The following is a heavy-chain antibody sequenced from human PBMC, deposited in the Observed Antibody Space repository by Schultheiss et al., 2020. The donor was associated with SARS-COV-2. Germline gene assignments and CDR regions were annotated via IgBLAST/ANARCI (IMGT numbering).Heavy chain of an antibody. CDR1: GYTFTGYY. CDR3: AKDGETYYYDSSGYIDY. Sequence: ASVKVSCKASGYTFTGYYMHWVRQAPGQGLEWMGWINPNSGGTNYAQKFQGRVTMTRDTSISTAYMELSRLRSDDTAVYYCAKDGETYYYDSSGYIDYWGQGTLVTVSS. J-gene: IGHJ4*02. D-gene: IGHD3-22*01. CDR2: INPNSGGT. V-gene: IGHV1-2*02.